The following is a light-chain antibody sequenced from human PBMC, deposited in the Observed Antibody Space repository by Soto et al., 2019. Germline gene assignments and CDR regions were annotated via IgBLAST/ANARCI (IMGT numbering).Light chain of an antibody. CDR1: QTSSNRL. CDR3: QQYGRAPIT. Sequence: EIVLTPSPATLSLSSGEGATLSCRRSQTSSNRLLAWYQQKPGQSPRLLIYGASSRATGIPYRFIGSGSGTDFTLTISRLEPEDFAVYACQQYGRAPITFGQGTRLEI. J-gene: IGKJ5*01. V-gene: IGKV3-20*01. CDR2: GAS.